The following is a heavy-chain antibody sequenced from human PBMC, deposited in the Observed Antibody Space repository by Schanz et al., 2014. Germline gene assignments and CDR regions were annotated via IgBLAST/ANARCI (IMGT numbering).Heavy chain of an antibody. CDR1: GFAFSSYG. CDR2: ISGSSRTI. CDR3: AIGGSGSHYRLDY. J-gene: IGHJ4*02. V-gene: IGHV3-48*01. Sequence: EVQLVESGGGLVQPGGSLRLSCAASGFAFSSYGMNWLRQAPGKGLEWVSYISGSSRTIYYADSMKGRFTVSRDNAENALYLQMNSLRAEYTGLYFCAIGGSGSHYRLDYWGQGTLXTVSS. D-gene: IGHD1-26*01.